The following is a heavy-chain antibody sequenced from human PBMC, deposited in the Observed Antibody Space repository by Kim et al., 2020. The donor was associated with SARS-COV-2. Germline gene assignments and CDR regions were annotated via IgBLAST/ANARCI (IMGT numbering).Heavy chain of an antibody. J-gene: IGHJ4*02. V-gene: IGHV4-31*03. CDR2: IYYSGST. CDR1: GGSISSGGYY. Sequence: SETLSLTCTVSGGSISSGGYYWSWIRQHPGKGLEWIGYIYYSGSTYYNPSLKSRVTISVDTSKNQFSLKLSSVTAADTAVYYCARGSKKGRNYDILTGHVGQIVYWGQGTLVTVSS. CDR3: ARGSKKGRNYDILTGHVGQIVY. D-gene: IGHD3-9*01.